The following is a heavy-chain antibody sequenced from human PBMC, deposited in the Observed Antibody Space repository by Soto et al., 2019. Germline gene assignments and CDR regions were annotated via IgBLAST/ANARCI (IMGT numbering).Heavy chain of an antibody. CDR1: GFTFSSYG. D-gene: IGHD3-3*01. V-gene: IGHV3-30*18. Sequence: GGSLRLSCAASGFTFSSYGMHWVRQAPGKGLEWVAVISYDGSNKYYADSVKGRFTISRDNSKNTLYLQMNSLRAEDTAVYYCAKGEVYDFWSGYSDFGYWGQGTLVTVSS. J-gene: IGHJ4*02. CDR3: AKGEVYDFWSGYSDFGY. CDR2: ISYDGSNK.